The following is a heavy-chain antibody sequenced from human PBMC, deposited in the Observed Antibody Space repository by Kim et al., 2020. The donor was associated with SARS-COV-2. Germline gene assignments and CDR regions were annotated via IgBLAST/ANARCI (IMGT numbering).Heavy chain of an antibody. J-gene: IGHJ4*02. V-gene: IGHV3-23*01. Sequence: GGSLRLSCAASGFTFSSYAMSWVRQAPGKGLEWVSAISGSGGSTYYADSVKGRFTISRDNSKNTLYLQMNSLRAEDTAVYYCARSMGVNYSGYALLKCGGYCYPFDYWGQGTLVTVSS. CDR1: GFTFSSYA. D-gene: IGHD2-21*01. CDR2: ISGSGGST. CDR3: ARSMGVNYSGYALLKCGGYCYPFDY.